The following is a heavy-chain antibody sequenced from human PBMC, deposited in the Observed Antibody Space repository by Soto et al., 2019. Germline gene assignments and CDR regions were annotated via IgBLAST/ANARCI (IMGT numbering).Heavy chain of an antibody. V-gene: IGHV1-18*01. CDR3: ARDLQTLRDFWSGSENDAFDI. J-gene: IGHJ3*02. D-gene: IGHD3-3*01. CDR1: GYTFTSYG. Sequence: EASVKVSCKASGYTFTSYGIIWVRQAPGQGLEWMGWISAYNGNTNYAQKLQGRVTMTTDTSTSTAYMELRSLRSDDTAVYYCARDLQTLRDFWSGSENDAFDIWGQGTMVTVSS. CDR2: ISAYNGNT.